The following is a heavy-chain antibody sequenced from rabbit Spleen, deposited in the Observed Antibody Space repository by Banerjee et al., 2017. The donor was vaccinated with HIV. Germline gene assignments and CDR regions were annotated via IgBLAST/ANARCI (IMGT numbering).Heavy chain of an antibody. D-gene: IGHD6-1*01. CDR1: GFSLTYNYV. J-gene: IGHJ4*01. CDR2: INSSTGTT. CDR3: AREKSGNYGYDL. V-gene: IGHV1S45*01. Sequence: QHQLVESGGGLVKPGASLTLTCKASGFSLTYNYVMCWVRQAPGKGLEWIACINSSTGTTVYASWAKGRFTVSKTSSTTVTLQMTSLTAADTATYFCAREKSGNYGYDLWGPGTLVTVS.